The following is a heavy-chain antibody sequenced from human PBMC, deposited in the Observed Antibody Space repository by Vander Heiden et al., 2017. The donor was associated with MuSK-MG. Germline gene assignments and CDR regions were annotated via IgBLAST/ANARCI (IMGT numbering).Heavy chain of an antibody. CDR1: GGSISSGGYY. J-gene: IGHJ4*02. D-gene: IGHD6-6*01. CDR3: ARSVASRLDY. Sequence: QVQLQESGPRLVTPLQTLSLSCPVSGGSISSGGYYWSWIRQHPGKGLEWIGYIYNTGSAYYNPSLKSRVTISVDTSENQFSLRLSSVTAADTAVYYCARSVASRLDYWGQGTQVTVSS. CDR2: IYNTGSA. V-gene: IGHV4-31*03.